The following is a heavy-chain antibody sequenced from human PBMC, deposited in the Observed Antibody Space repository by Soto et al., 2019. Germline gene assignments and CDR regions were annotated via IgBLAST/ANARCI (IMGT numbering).Heavy chain of an antibody. CDR1: GYSFTSYW. CDR3: ARQEMATIPAFDI. D-gene: IGHD5-12*01. J-gene: IGHJ3*02. Sequence: PGESLKISCXGSGYSFTSYWIGWARQMPGKGLEWMGIIYPGDSDTRYSPSFQGQVTISADKSISTAYLQWSSLKASDTAMYYCARQEMATIPAFDIWGQGTMVTVSS. CDR2: IYPGDSDT. V-gene: IGHV5-51*01.